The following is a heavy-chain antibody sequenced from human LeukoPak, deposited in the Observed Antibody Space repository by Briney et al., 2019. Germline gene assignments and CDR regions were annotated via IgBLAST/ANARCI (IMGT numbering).Heavy chain of an antibody. J-gene: IGHJ3*02. CDR3: ARRPYYYGSGSYEGALDI. CDR1: GGTFSSYA. V-gene: IGHV1-69*06. Sequence: SVKVSCKASGGTFSSYAISWVRQAPGQGLDRMGGIIPMFGTANYAQNFQGRVTITADKSMSTAYMELSSLRSEDTAVYYCARRPYYYGSGSYEGALDIWGQGTMVIVSS. CDR2: IIPMFGTA. D-gene: IGHD3-10*01.